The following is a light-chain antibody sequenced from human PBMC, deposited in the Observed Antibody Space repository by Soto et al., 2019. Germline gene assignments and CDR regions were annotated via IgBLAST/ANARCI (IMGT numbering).Light chain of an antibody. Sequence: IVLTQSPGTLSLSAGERATLTYKASQSVSSSYLAWYQQKPGQAPRLVLYGASSRATGIPDRFSGSGSGTDLTLTISRLEPEDFAAYYCQQYGSSPRVTFGPGTKVDIK. CDR3: QQYGSSPRVT. CDR1: QSVSSSY. V-gene: IGKV3-20*01. J-gene: IGKJ3*01. CDR2: GAS.